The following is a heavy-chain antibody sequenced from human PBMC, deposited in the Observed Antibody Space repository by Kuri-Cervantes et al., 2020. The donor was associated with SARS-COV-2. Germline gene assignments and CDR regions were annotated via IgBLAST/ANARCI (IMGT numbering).Heavy chain of an antibody. J-gene: IGHJ4*02. D-gene: IGHD2-2*01. CDR3: AKQRSYCTLSTCSDFDS. V-gene: IGHV3-23*01. Sequence: GESLKISCAASGFTFSSYAMSWVRQAPGKGLEWVSAISGSGGSTYYADSVKGRFTISRDNSKNTLFLQMNSLRAEDTAVYYCAKQRSYCTLSTCSDFDSWGQGTLVTVSS. CDR2: ISGSGGST. CDR1: GFTFSSYA.